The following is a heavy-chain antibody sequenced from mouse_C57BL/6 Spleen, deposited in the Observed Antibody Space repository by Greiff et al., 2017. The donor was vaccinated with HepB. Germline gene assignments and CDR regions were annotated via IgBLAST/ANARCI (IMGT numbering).Heavy chain of an antibody. V-gene: IGHV5-17*01. J-gene: IGHJ1*03. D-gene: IGHD1-1*01. CDR1: GFTFSDYG. Sequence: EVNLVESGGGLVKPGGSLKLSCAASGFTFSDYGMHWVRQAPEKGLEWVAYISSGSSTIYYADTVKGRFTISRDNAKNTLFLQMTSLRSEDTAMYYCARPYGSSLYWYFDVWGTGTTVTVSS. CDR3: ARPYGSSLYWYFDV. CDR2: ISSGSSTI.